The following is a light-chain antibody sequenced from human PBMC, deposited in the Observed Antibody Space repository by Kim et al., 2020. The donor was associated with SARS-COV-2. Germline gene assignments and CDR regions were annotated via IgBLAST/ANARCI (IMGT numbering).Light chain of an antibody. CDR1: QSISRY. V-gene: IGKV1-39*01. CDR2: AAS. Sequence: DIQMTQSPSSLSASVGDRVTITCRASQSISRYLNWYQQKQGKAPELLIYAASSLQSGVPSRFSGSGSGTDFTLPISSLQPEDFARYYCQHSYNAPRTFGHGTKVDIK. CDR3: QHSYNAPRT. J-gene: IGKJ1*01.